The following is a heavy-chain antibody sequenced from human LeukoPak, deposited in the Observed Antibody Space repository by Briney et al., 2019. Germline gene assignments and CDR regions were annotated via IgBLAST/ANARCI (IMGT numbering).Heavy chain of an antibody. V-gene: IGHV5-51*01. D-gene: IGHD6-13*01. CDR3: ARQYSLSSSFEEPEFDP. Sequence: GESLKISCKGSGYSFTSYWIGWVRQMPGKGLEWMGIIYPGDSDTRYSPSFQGQVTISADKPIGTAYLQWSSLKASDTAMYYCARQYSLSSSFEEPEFDPWGQGTLVTVSS. CDR1: GYSFTSYW. CDR2: IYPGDSDT. J-gene: IGHJ5*02.